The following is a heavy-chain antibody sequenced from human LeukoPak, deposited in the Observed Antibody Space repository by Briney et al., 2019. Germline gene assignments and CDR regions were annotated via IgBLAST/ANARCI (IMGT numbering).Heavy chain of an antibody. CDR3: AKGALGAAAAGTFDY. CDR1: GFTFDDYA. CDR2: ISWNSGSI. D-gene: IGHD6-13*01. V-gene: IGHV3-9*01. J-gene: IGHJ4*02. Sequence: GGSLRLSCAASGFTFDDYAMHWVRPAPGKGLEWVSGISWNSGSIGYADSVKGRFTISRENAKNSLYLQMNSLRAEDTALYYCAKGALGAAAAGTFDYWGQGTLVTVSS.